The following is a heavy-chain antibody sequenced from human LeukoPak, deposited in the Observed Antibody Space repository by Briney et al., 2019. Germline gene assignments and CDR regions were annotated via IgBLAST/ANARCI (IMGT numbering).Heavy chain of an antibody. V-gene: IGHV3-66*01. CDR3: ARDSSGPLY. CDR1: GFTVSNLY. J-gene: IGHJ4*02. CDR2: IYSGGGT. D-gene: IGHD6-19*01. Sequence: SGGSLRLSCAASGFTVSNLYMSWVRQAPGKGLEWISVIYSGGGTYYADSVKDRFTISRDNSKNTLYLQMNSLSAEDTAVYYCARDSSGPLYWGQGTLVTVSS.